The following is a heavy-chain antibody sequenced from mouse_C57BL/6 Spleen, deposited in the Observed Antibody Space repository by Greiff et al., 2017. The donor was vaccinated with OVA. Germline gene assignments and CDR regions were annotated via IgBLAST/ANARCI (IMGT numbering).Heavy chain of an antibody. CDR1: GFTFSDYY. J-gene: IGHJ4*01. D-gene: IGHD1-1*01. V-gene: IGHV5-16*01. Sequence: EVQLVESEGGLVQPGSSMKLSCTASGFTFSDYYMAWVRQVPEKGLEWVANINYDGSSTYYLDSLKSRFIISRDNAKNILYLQMSSLKSEDTATYYCARDLGYYSYAMDYWGQGTSVTVSS. CDR2: INYDGSST. CDR3: ARDLGYYSYAMDY.